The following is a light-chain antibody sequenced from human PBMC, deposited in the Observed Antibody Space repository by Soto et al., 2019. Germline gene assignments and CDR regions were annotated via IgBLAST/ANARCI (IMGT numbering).Light chain of an antibody. CDR1: SSNIGACYD. V-gene: IGLV1-40*01. CDR3: LSISSSLHVV. CDR2: GNT. Sequence: QSVLTQPPSVSGAPGQRVTISCTGSSSNIGACYDVHWYQQLPGNAPKLLIYGNTNRPSGVHDRFSGSKSDTSASLAITGLAADEEAYYYCLSISSSLHVVFGGGTKLTVL. J-gene: IGLJ2*01.